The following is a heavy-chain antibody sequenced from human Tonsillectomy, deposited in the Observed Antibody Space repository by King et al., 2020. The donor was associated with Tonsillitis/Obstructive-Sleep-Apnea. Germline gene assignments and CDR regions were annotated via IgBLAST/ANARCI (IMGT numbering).Heavy chain of an antibody. V-gene: IGHV3-11*06. Sequence: QVQLVESGGGLVKPGGSLRLSCAASGFTFSDYYMSWIRQTPGKGLEWVSYMSGNSGYRKYADSMRGRFTISRDNAKNSLYLQMNSLRVEDTAVYYCARAETFYGGSPDYWGQGTLVTVSS. CDR3: ARAETFYGGSPDY. J-gene: IGHJ4*02. CDR1: GFTFSDYY. D-gene: IGHD4-23*01. CDR2: MSGNSGYR.